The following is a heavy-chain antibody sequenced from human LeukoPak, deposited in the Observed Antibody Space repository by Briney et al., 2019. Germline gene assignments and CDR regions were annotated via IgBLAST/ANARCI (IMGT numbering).Heavy chain of an antibody. CDR2: ISYDGSNK. V-gene: IGHV3-30*03. Sequence: PGGSLRLSCAASGFTFSTYAMHWVRQAPGKGLEWVAVISYDGSNKYYADSVKGRFTISRDNSKNTLYLQMNTLRAEDTAVYYCARDPTVNSFDYWGQGTLVTVSS. J-gene: IGHJ4*02. CDR3: ARDPTVNSFDY. CDR1: GFTFSTYA. D-gene: IGHD4-17*01.